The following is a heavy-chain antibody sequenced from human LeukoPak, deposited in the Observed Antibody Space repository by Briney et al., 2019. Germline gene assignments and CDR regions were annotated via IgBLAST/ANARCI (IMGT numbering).Heavy chain of an antibody. CDR2: IKQDGSEK. Sequence: GGSLRLSCAASGFLVSTNYMNWVRQAPGKGLEWVANIKQDGSEKYYVDSMKGRFTISRDNAKNSPYLQMNSLRAEDTAVYYCARGRYADYFEYWGQGTLVTVSS. CDR1: GFLVSTNY. J-gene: IGHJ4*02. D-gene: IGHD1-1*01. CDR3: ARGRYADYFEY. V-gene: IGHV3-7*01.